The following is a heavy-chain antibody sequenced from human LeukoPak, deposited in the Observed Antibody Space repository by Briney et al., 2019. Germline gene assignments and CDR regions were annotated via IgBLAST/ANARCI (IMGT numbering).Heavy chain of an antibody. CDR2: INAGNGNT. CDR3: ARDPDSYGYLYHFDS. CDR1: GYTFSNYA. V-gene: IGHV1-3*01. J-gene: IGHJ4*02. Sequence: ASVKVSCKASGYTFSNYAMHWVRQAPGQRLEWMGWINAGNGNTKYSQKFQGRVTITRDTSASTAYMELSSLRSEDTAVYYCARDPDSYGYLYHFDSWGQGTLVTVSS. D-gene: IGHD5-18*01.